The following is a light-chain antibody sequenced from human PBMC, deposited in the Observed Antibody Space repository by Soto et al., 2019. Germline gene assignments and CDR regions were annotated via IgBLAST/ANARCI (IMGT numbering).Light chain of an antibody. V-gene: IGKV3-20*01. Sequence: DIVLTHSPGTLSLSPWEIATLSCGASQSVSSNHLAWYQQKPGQAPRLLIYGGSSRATGIPVRFSGSGSGTDFTPTITTLEPEDFAVYYCQQYGSSPRTFGLGTKVDIK. CDR3: QQYGSSPRT. CDR1: QSVSSNH. CDR2: GGS. J-gene: IGKJ1*01.